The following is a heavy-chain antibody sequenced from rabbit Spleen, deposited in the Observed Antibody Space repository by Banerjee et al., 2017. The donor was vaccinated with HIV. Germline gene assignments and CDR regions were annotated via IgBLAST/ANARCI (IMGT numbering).Heavy chain of an antibody. J-gene: IGHJ4*01. V-gene: IGHV1S7*01. CDR1: GFDFTNYY. CDR2: IYPAKGST. D-gene: IGHD4-1*01. CDR3: ARGYSSGWGLPFFNL. Sequence: QLTETGGGLVQPGGSLTLSCKVSGFDFTNYYISWVRQAPGKGLEWIGIIYPAKGSTDYASWVNGRFTISSDNAQSTVDLKMTSLTAADTATYFCARGYSSGWGLPFFNLWGPGTLVTVS.